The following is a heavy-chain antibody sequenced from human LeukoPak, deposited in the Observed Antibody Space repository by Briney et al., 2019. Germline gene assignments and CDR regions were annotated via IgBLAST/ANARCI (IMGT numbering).Heavy chain of an antibody. CDR3: ARGRGHDYGDYFDY. CDR1: GGSISSGDYY. V-gene: IGHV4-30-4*01. Sequence: SETLSLTCTVSGGSISSGDYYWSWIRQPPGKGLEWIGYIHYSGSTYYNPSLKSRVTISVDTSKNQFSLKLSSVTAADTAVYYCARGRGHDYGDYFDYWGQGTLVTVSS. D-gene: IGHD4-17*01. CDR2: IHYSGST. J-gene: IGHJ4*02.